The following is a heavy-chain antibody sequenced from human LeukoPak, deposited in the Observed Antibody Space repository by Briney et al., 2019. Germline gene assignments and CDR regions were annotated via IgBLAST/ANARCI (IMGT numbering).Heavy chain of an antibody. Sequence: ASVKVSCKASGYTFTSYGISWVRQAPGQGLEWMGWISAYNGNTNYAQKLQGRVTMPTDTSTSTAYMELRSLRSDDTAVYYCARGPAVGGYCSSTSCMYFDYWGQGTLVTVSS. CDR1: GYTFTSYG. CDR3: ARGPAVGGYCSSTSCMYFDY. D-gene: IGHD2-2*01. CDR2: ISAYNGNT. J-gene: IGHJ4*02. V-gene: IGHV1-18*01.